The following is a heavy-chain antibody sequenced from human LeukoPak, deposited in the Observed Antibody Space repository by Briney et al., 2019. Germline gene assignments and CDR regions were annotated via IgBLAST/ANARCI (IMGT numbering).Heavy chain of an antibody. CDR2: IRGNGDST. V-gene: IGHV3-23*01. J-gene: IGHJ4*02. CDR1: GFTFSRSA. Sequence: GGSLRLSCVASGFTFSRSAMSWVRQAPGKGLEWVAAIRGNGDSTYYADSVKGRFTISRDNSKNTLYLQMNSLRAEDTAVYYCAKKSPYGDRDYWGQGTLVTVSS. CDR3: AKKSPYGDRDY. D-gene: IGHD4-17*01.